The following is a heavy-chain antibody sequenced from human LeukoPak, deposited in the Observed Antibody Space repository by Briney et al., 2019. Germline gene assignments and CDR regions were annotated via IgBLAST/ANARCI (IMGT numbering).Heavy chain of an antibody. J-gene: IGHJ5*02. D-gene: IGHD2-2*01. V-gene: IGHV1-2*02. Sequence: ASVKVSCKASGYTFTDPYIHWVRQAPGQGFEWMGWINPNNGDTNYAQKFQGRVTMTRDTSISTAYMELSRLRFDDTAVYYCARGIHRAYCTSTSCHPNWFDPWGQGTLVTVSS. CDR3: ARGIHRAYCTSTSCHPNWFDP. CDR2: INPNNGDT. CDR1: GYTFTDPY.